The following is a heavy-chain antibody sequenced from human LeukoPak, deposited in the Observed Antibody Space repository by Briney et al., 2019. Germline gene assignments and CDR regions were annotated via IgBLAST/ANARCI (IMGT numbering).Heavy chain of an antibody. CDR3: ARSPDYYDSSGYYLYYFDY. Sequence: GSSVKVSCKASGGTFSSYAISWVRQAPGQGLEWMGRIIPIFGIANYAQKFQGRVTITADKSPSTAYMELSSLRSEDTAVYYCARSPDYYDSSGYYLYYFDYWGQGTLVTVSS. CDR2: IIPIFGIA. V-gene: IGHV1-69*04. J-gene: IGHJ4*02. CDR1: GGTFSSYA. D-gene: IGHD3-22*01.